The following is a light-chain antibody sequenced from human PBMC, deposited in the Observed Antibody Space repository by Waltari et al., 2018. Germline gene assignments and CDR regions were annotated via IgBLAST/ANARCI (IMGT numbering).Light chain of an antibody. CDR3: QQYYSTPIT. V-gene: IGKV4-1*01. J-gene: IGKJ5*01. CDR2: WAS. Sequence: DIVMTQSPDSLAVSLGERATINCKSSQSILYSSNNKNYLAWYQQKPGQPPKLLIYWASTRESVVPDQFSGSGSGTDFTLTISSLQAEDVAVYYCQQYYSTPITFGQGTRLEIK. CDR1: QSILYSSNNKNY.